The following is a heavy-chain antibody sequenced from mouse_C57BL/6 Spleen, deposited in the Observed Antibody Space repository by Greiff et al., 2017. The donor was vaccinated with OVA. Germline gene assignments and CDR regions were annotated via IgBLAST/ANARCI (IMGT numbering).Heavy chain of an antibody. J-gene: IGHJ1*03. V-gene: IGHV1-80*01. CDR2: IYPGDGDT. CDR1: GYAFSSYW. D-gene: IGHD1-1*01. CDR3: ANYGSSYGYFDV. Sequence: VMLVESGAELVKPGASVKISCKASGYAFSSYWMNWVKQRPGKGLEWIGQIYPGDGDTNYNGKFKGKATLTADKSSSTAYMQLSSLTSEDSAVYFCANYGSSYGYFDVWGTGTTVTVSS.